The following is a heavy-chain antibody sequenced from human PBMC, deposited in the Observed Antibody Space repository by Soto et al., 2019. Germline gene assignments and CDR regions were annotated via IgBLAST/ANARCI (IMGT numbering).Heavy chain of an antibody. V-gene: IGHV1-69*01. CDR1: GASFNNMA. CDR3: ARVLYYGSGSYSPYGMDV. Sequence: QGQRVQPGAEVRRPGSSGKVSSKTLGASFNNMAIAWVRQAPGNGLEWMGGVSPPFRTSNYARKFQGRIPITADASTGTVNIELSSLTSEDTAQYYCARVLYYGSGSYSPYGMDVWGQGTTVTVSS. D-gene: IGHD3-10*01. CDR2: VSPPFRTS. J-gene: IGHJ6*02.